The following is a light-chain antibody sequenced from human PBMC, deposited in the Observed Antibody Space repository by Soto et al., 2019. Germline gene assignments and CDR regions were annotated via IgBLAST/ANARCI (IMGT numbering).Light chain of an antibody. J-gene: IGKJ2*01. V-gene: IGKV1-27*01. CDR3: QKYNNVPYT. CDR2: AAS. CDR1: QDIDKY. Sequence: DIQMTQSPSSLSASVGDRVTITCRASQDIDKYLVWIQQKPGKVPQLLIYAASTLQSGVPSRFSGSGFGTDFTLTISGLQPEDAATYYCQKYNNVPYTFGQGTKLEI.